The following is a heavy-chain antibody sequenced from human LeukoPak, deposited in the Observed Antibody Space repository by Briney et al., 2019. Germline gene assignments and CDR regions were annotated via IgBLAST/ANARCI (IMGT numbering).Heavy chain of an antibody. D-gene: IGHD5-12*01. CDR2: IHASGST. V-gene: IGHV4-4*07. J-gene: IGHJ5*01. CDR1: GDSISAYY. CDR3: ARGMSAAYDYNWFDS. Sequence: SETLSLTCTVSGDSISAYYWSWIRQPAGRGLEWIGRIHASGSTRYNPSLKSRVTMSVDTSKNQFSLKLTSVTAADAALYFCARGMSAAYDYNWFDSWGQGTLVTVSS.